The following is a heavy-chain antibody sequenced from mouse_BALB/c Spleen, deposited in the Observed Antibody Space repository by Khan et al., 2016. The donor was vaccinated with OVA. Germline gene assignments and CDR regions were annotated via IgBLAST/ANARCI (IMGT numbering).Heavy chain of an antibody. D-gene: IGHD2-10*02. CDR2: ISYSGNT. CDR3: ARVYGGDFDY. CDR1: GYSITSDYA. Sequence: EVELVESGPGLVKPSQSLSLTCTVTGYSITSDYAWNWIRQFPGNKLEWMGYISYSGNTKYNPSLKSPISVTRDTSKNQFFLQLNSVTTEDTATYYCARVYGGDFDYWGQGTTLTVSS. V-gene: IGHV3-2*02. J-gene: IGHJ2*01.